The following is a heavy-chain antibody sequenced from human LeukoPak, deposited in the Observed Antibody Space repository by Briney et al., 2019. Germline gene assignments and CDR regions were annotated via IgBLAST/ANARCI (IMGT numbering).Heavy chain of an antibody. J-gene: IGHJ4*02. CDR2: ISYDGSNK. CDR1: GFTFSSYA. Sequence: GGSPRLSCAASGFTFSSYAMHWVRQAPGKGLEWVAVISYDGSNKYYADSVKGRFTISRDNSKNTLYLQMNSLRAEDTAVYYCARDLVGDGALALDYWGQGTLVTVSS. CDR3: ARDLVGDGALALDY. D-gene: IGHD4-17*01. V-gene: IGHV3-30*04.